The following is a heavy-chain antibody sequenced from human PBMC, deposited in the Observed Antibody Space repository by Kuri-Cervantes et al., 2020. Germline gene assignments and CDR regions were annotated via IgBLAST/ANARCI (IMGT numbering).Heavy chain of an antibody. D-gene: IGHD3-22*01. CDR2: ISWNSGSI. CDR1: GFTLDDYA. Sequence: SLKISCAASGFTLDDYAMHWVRQAPGKGLEWVSGISWNSGSIGYADSVKGRFIISRDNAENSLYLQMNSLRPEDTALYYCAQGSGYYDSHGYLRNWGQGTVVTVSS. V-gene: IGHV3-9*01. J-gene: IGHJ4*02. CDR3: AQGSGYYDSHGYLRN.